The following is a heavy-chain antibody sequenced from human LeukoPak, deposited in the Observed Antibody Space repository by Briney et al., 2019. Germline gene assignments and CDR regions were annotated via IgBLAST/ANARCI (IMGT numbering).Heavy chain of an antibody. CDR3: ARVSAAWNLFAFDI. CDR1: GGSISSYY. D-gene: IGHD1-1*01. CDR2: IYYSGNT. J-gene: IGHJ3*02. V-gene: IGHV4-59*01. Sequence: SETLSLTCTVSGGSISSYYWSWIRQPPGKGLEWIGYIYYSGNTNYNPSLKSRVTISVDTSKNQFSLKLSSVTAADTAVYYCARVSAAWNLFAFDIWGQGTMVTVSS.